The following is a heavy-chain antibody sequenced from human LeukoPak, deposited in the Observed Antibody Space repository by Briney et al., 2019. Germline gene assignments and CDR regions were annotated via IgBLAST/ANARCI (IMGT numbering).Heavy chain of an antibody. CDR3: AKGYSYGCDY. CDR2: IRNDGSNK. Sequence: GGSLRLSCAASGFTFSSYGMHWVRQAPGKGLEWVAYIRNDGSNKYYADAVKGRFTISRDISKNTLYLQVNSLRAEDTAVYYCAKGYSYGCDYWGQGTLVTVSS. D-gene: IGHD5-18*01. CDR1: GFTFSSYG. V-gene: IGHV3-30*02. J-gene: IGHJ4*02.